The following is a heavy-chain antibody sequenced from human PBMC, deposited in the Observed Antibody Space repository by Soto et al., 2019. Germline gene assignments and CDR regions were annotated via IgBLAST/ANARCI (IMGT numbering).Heavy chain of an antibody. CDR2: MNPNSGNT. Sequence: ASVKVSCKASGYTFTSYDINWVRRATGQGLEWMGWMNPNSGNTGYAQKFQGRVTMTRNTSISTAYMELSSLRSEDTAVYYCARVLSWASYYDFWSGYYNYYYYGMDVWGQGTTVPVSS. CDR3: ARVLSWASYYDFWSGYYNYYYYGMDV. CDR1: GYTFTSYD. V-gene: IGHV1-8*01. D-gene: IGHD3-3*01. J-gene: IGHJ6*02.